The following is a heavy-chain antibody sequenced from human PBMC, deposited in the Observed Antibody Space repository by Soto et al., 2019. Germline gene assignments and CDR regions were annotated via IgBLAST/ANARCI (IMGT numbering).Heavy chain of an antibody. CDR1: GGTFSSYA. Sequence: QVQLVQSGAEVKKPGSSVKVSCKASGGTFSSYAISWVRQAPGQGLEWMGGIIPIFGTANYAQKFQGRVTITADESTSTAYMELSSLRSEDTAVYYCARVPRTTVVPTYYYGMDVWGQGTTVTVSS. CDR2: IIPIFGTA. J-gene: IGHJ6*02. D-gene: IGHD4-17*01. V-gene: IGHV1-69*01. CDR3: ARVPRTTVVPTYYYGMDV.